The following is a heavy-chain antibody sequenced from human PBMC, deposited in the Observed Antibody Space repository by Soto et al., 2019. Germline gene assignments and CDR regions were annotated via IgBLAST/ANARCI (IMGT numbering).Heavy chain of an antibody. J-gene: IGHJ5*02. V-gene: IGHV3-11*01. D-gene: IGHD3-22*01. Sequence: QVQLVESGGALVKPGGSLRLSCAASGFSFRDYYMSWIRQAPGKGLEWISYISGSGNTIYYADSGKGRFIISRDNAKNSLFLQMNSLRADDTAVYYCARDRLPMVVVVMGWFDPWGQGTLVTVSS. CDR2: ISGSGNTI. CDR1: GFSFRDYY. CDR3: ARDRLPMVVVVMGWFDP.